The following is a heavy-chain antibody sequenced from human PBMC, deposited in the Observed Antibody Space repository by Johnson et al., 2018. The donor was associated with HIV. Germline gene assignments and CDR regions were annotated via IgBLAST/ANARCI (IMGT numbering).Heavy chain of an antibody. CDR2: TQYDGSNK. CDR3: AKDRGGRELRMDALEI. D-gene: IGHD2-15*01. Sequence: VQLVESGGGVVQPGGSLRLSCAASGFSFSSYGIHWVRQAPGKGLEWVAFTQYDGSNKYYADSMKGRFTISRDNSKNMLYMQMTSMRAEDTAVYFCAKDRGGRELRMDALEIWGQGTMVTVSS. CDR1: GFSFSSYG. J-gene: IGHJ3*02. V-gene: IGHV3-30*02.